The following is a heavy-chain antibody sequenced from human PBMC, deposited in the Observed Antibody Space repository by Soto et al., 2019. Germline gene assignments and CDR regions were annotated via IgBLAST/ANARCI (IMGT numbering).Heavy chain of an antibody. CDR3: ASPRHFVWGSPVPPGEYAMDV. J-gene: IGHJ6*04. D-gene: IGHD3-16*01. Sequence: SETLSLTCTVSGGSISSYYWGWIRQPPGKGLEWIGSIYYSGSTYYNPSLKSRVTISADTSKNQFFLTLSSVTAADTAVYYCASPRHFVWGSPVPPGEYAMDVWGKGTRVTVPS. CDR2: IYYSGST. V-gene: IGHV4-39*01. CDR1: GGSISSYY.